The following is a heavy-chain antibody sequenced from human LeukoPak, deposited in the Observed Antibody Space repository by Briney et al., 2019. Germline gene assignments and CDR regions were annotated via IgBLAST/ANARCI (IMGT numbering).Heavy chain of an antibody. CDR2: IAPSVDTT. CDR1: GFTYTNYV. J-gene: IGHJ4*03. Sequence: ASVTDTFKSFGFTYTNYVLHWVRQAPGQGLEWVGRIAPSVDTTNYAQKFRGRVTMTRDTSTSTVYMELSSLRSDDTAIYYCVRDESGRSFVNWGHGTLVTVSS. CDR3: VRDESGRSFVN. V-gene: IGHV1-46*01. D-gene: IGHD2-8*02.